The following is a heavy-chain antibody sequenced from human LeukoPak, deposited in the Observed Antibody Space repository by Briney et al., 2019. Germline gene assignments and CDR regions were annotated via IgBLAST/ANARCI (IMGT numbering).Heavy chain of an antibody. V-gene: IGHV4-4*02. CDR1: GGSISSSNW. D-gene: IGHD1-1*01. CDR2: IYYSGST. Sequence: PSGTLSLTCAVSGGSISSSNWWSWVRQPPGKGLEWIGYIYYSGSTNYNPSLKSRVTISVDTSKNQFSLKLSSVTAADTAVYYCARVPQLGVIDYWGQGTLVTVSS. CDR3: ARVPQLGVIDY. J-gene: IGHJ4*02.